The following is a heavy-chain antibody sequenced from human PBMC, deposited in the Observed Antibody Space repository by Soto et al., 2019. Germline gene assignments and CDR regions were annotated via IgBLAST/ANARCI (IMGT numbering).Heavy chain of an antibody. CDR1: GLTFSSYT. CDR3: AKESYLAHPNYFDY. CDR2: ISGSGDST. V-gene: IGHV3-23*01. Sequence: EVSLLESGGAWVQPGGSLRLSCTASGLTFSSYTMSWVRQAPGKGLEWVSVISGSGDSTNYADSVKGRLTISRDNSKNTLFRQTNSLRAEDTVIYYCAKESYLAHPNYFDYWGQGTLVTVSS. J-gene: IGHJ4*02.